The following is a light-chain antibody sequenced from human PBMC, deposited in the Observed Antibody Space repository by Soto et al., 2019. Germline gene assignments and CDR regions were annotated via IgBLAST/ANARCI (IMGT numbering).Light chain of an antibody. CDR1: QGISGW. CDR3: QQGHSLPLT. CDR2: AAS. V-gene: IGKV1-12*01. J-gene: IGKJ4*01. Sequence: DIQMTQSPSTLSASVGDRVTITCRASQGISGWLAWYQQKAGKAPRLLISAASSLQSGVPSRFSGSGSGTDFTLTINSLQPEDFATYYCQQGHSLPLTFGGGTKVDIK.